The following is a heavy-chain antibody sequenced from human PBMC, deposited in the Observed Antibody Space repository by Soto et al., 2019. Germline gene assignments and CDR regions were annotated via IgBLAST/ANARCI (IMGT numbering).Heavy chain of an antibody. Sequence: GGSLRLSCAASGFTFSSYGMSWVRQAPGKGLEWVSAISGSGGSTYYADSLKGRFTISRDNSKNTLYLQMNSLRAEDTAVYYCAKNQPSWATRAAFDYWGQGTLVTVSS. CDR2: ISGSGGST. V-gene: IGHV3-23*01. J-gene: IGHJ4*02. CDR3: AKNQPSWATRAAFDY. CDR1: GFTFSSYG. D-gene: IGHD2-2*01.